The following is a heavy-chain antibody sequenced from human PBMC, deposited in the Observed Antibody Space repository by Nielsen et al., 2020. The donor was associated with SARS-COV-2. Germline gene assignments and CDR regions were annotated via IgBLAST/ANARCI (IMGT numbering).Heavy chain of an antibody. V-gene: IGHV3-15*01. Sequence: GESLKISCVASGFTFSDAYMAWVRQAPGKGLEWVGRTKSKTDGGATDYAAPVQGRFTISRDDSEMTLYLQMDSLEIEDTGVYYCSTGGVAAVGTYYYYYGMDVWGQGTTVAVSS. CDR2: TKSKTDGGAT. CDR1: GFTFSDAY. D-gene: IGHD6-13*01. CDR3: STGGVAAVGTYYYYYGMDV. J-gene: IGHJ6*02.